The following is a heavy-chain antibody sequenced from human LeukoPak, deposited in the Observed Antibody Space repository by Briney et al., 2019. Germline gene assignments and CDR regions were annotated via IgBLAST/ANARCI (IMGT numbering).Heavy chain of an antibody. CDR1: GFTFSSYA. CDR2: ISYDGSNK. D-gene: IGHD2-15*01. V-gene: IGHV3-30*04. CDR3: ARAPCSGGSCYSSI. Sequence: GGSLRLSCAASGFTFSSYAMHWVRQAPGKGLEGVAVISYDGSNKYYADSVKGRFTISRDNSKNTLYLQMNSLRAEDTAVYYCARAPCSGGSCYSSIWGQGTLVTVSS. J-gene: IGHJ4*02.